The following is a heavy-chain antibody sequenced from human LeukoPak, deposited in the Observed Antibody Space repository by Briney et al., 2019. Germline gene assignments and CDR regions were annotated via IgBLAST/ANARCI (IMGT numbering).Heavy chain of an antibody. V-gene: IGHV3-33*01. CDR2: IWYDGSNK. Sequence: PGRFLRLSCAASGFTFSSYGMHWVRQAPGKGLEWVAVIWYDGSNKYYADSVKGRFTISRDNSKNTLYLQMNSLRAEDTAVYYCARDSSSWEEAFDIWGQGTMVTVSS. CDR3: ARDSSSWEEAFDI. J-gene: IGHJ3*02. CDR1: GFTFSSYG. D-gene: IGHD6-13*01.